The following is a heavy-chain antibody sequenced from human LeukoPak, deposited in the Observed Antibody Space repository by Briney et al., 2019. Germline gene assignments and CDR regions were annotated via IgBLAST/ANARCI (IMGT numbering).Heavy chain of an antibody. CDR1: GYTFTSYG. J-gene: IGHJ6*02. D-gene: IGHD2-15*01. V-gene: IGHV1-18*01. CDR3: ARVITSCSGGSCYYEVLYYGMDV. CDR2: ISAYNGNT. Sequence: ASVKVSCKASGYTFTSYGISWVRQAPGQGLEWMGWISAYNGNTNYAQKLQGRVTMTTDTSTSTAYMELRSLRSDDTAVYYCARVITSCSGGSCYYEVLYYGMDVWGQGTTVTVSS.